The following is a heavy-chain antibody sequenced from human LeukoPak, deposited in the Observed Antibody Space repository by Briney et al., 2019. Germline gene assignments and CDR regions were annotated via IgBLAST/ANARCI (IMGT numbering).Heavy chain of an antibody. J-gene: IGHJ4*02. CDR2: ISTSSSYI. V-gene: IGHV3-21*01. Sequence: GGSLTLSCAPAGFTFSRYSMNWVRQAPGKALEWVSSISTSSSYIYYGDSVEGRFTISRDNARNSLFLQLDRLRAEDTAVYYCAGGSSNSGSYYDYFDYWGQGALVTVSS. D-gene: IGHD1-26*01. CDR3: AGGSSNSGSYYDYFDY. CDR1: GFTFSRYS.